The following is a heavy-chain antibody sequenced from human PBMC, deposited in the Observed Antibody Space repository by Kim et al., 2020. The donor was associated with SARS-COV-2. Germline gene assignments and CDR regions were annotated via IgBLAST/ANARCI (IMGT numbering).Heavy chain of an antibody. CDR3: IPLYYYGMDV. CDR2: IKQDGSAK. Sequence: GGSLRLSCTASGFTFTNYWMSWVRQAPGKGLEWVANIKQDGSAKHYADSVKGRFTISRDNANNSLYLQMNSLTAEDTAVYYSIPLYYYGMDVWGQGTTV. V-gene: IGHV3-7*03. J-gene: IGHJ6*02. CDR1: GFTFTNYW. D-gene: IGHD2-2*02.